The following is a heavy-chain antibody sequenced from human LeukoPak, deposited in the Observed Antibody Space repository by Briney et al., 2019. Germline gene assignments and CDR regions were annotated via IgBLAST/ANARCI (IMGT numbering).Heavy chain of an antibody. CDR3: AKDIGGSSAFDY. Sequence: GSLRLSCAASGFTFSSNGMSWVRQAPGKGLEWVSLISWDGGSTYYADSVKGRFTISRDNSKNSLYLQMNSLRTEDTALYYCAKDIGGSSAFDYWGQGTLVTVSS. D-gene: IGHD1-26*01. CDR1: GFTFSSNG. CDR2: ISWDGGST. J-gene: IGHJ4*02. V-gene: IGHV3-43*01.